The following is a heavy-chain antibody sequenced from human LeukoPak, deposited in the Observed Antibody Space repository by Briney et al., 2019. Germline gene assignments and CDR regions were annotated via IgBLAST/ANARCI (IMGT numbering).Heavy chain of an antibody. D-gene: IGHD3-10*01. J-gene: IGHJ5*02. CDR1: GGSFSGYY. Sequence: PSETLSLTCAVYGGSFSGYYWSWIRQPPGKGLEWIGEINHSGSTNYNPALKSRVTISVDTSKNQCSQKLGSVTAADAAVYYCARARVNYYGSGSYRWFDPWGQGTLVTVSS. V-gene: IGHV4-34*01. CDR2: INHSGST. CDR3: ARARVNYYGSGSYRWFDP.